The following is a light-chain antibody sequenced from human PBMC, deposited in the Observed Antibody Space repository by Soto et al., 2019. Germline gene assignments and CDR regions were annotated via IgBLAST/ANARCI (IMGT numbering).Light chain of an antibody. V-gene: IGLV2-14*01. CDR3: SSHSSSSTDYV. CDR2: EVN. Sequence: QSALAQPASVSGSPGQSITISCTGSTSDIGSAKYVSWYQQHPGKAPKVMIYEVNNRPSGVSNRFSGSKSGNTASLTISGLQAEDEADCYCSSHSSSSTDYVFGTGTKLTVL. CDR1: TSDIGSAKY. J-gene: IGLJ1*01.